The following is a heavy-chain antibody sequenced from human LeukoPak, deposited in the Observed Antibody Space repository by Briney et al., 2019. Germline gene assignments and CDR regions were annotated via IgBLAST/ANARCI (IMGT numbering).Heavy chain of an antibody. V-gene: IGHV3-30*02. CDR2: IWYDGSNK. J-gene: IGHJ4*02. D-gene: IGHD2-2*01. Sequence: GGSLRLSCAASGFTFSSYGMHWVRQAPGKGLEWVAVIWYDGSNKYYADSVKGRFTISRDNSKNTLYLQMNSLRAEDTAVYYCAKDPWGAIGYCSSTSCSYFDYWGQGTLVTVSS. CDR3: AKDPWGAIGYCSSTSCSYFDY. CDR1: GFTFSSYG.